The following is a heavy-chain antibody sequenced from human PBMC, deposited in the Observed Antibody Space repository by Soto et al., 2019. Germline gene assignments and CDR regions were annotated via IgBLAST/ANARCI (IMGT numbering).Heavy chain of an antibody. Sequence: LRLSCAASGFTFSHYYMSWIRQAPGKGLEWVSYITSSGSTIYYADSMKGRFTISRDNAKNSLYLQMNSLRAEDTAGYYSARDSSSSLYFDYWGQGTLVTVSS. CDR3: ARDSSSSLYFDY. J-gene: IGHJ4*02. CDR1: GFTFSHYY. V-gene: IGHV3-11*01. CDR2: ITSSGSTI. D-gene: IGHD6-6*01.